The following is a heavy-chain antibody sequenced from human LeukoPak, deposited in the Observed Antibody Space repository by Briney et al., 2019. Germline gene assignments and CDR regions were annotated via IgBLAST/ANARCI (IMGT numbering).Heavy chain of an antibody. CDR2: INHSGST. CDR1: GGSFSGYY. V-gene: IGHV4-34*01. Sequence: SETLSLTCAVYGGSFSGYYWSWIRQPPGKGLEWIGEINHSGSTNYNPSLKSRVTISVDTSKNQFSLKLSSVTAADTAVYYCARHRFIAIAAAGLRKNWFDPWGQGTLVTVSS. CDR3: ARHRFIAIAAAGLRKNWFDP. D-gene: IGHD6-13*01. J-gene: IGHJ5*02.